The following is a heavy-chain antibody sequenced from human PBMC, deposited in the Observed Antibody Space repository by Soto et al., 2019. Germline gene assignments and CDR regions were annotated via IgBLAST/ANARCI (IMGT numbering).Heavy chain of an antibody. V-gene: IGHV1-18*01. CDR2: ISAYNGNT. D-gene: IGHD3-10*01. CDR3: ARDQYYGSGSYYNAGAFDNWFDP. J-gene: IGHJ5*02. Sequence: ASVKVSCKASGYTFTSYGISWVRQAPGQGLEWMGWISAYNGNTNYAQKLQGRVTMTTDTSTSTAYMELRSLRSDDTAVYYCARDQYYGSGSYYNAGAFDNWFDPWGQGTLVTVSS. CDR1: GYTFTSYG.